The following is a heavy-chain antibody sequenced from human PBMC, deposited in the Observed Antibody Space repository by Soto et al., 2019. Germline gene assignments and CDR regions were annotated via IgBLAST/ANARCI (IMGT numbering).Heavy chain of an antibody. Sequence: VGSLRLSCAASGFTFSSYGMHWVRQAPGKGLEWVVVISYDGSNKYYADSVKGRFTISRDNSKNTLYLQMNSLRAEDTAVYYCAKGPGDREYYFDYWGQGTLVTVSS. V-gene: IGHV3-30*18. CDR2: ISYDGSNK. CDR1: GFTFSSYG. D-gene: IGHD3-10*01. J-gene: IGHJ4*02. CDR3: AKGPGDREYYFDY.